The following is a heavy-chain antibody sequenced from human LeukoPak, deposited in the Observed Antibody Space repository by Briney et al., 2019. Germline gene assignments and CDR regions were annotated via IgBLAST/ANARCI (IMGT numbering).Heavy chain of an antibody. Sequence: GGSLRLSCAASGFTVSSNYMTWARQAPGKGLEWVSVIYSGGSTYSADSVKGRFTISRDNSKNTLYLQMNSLRAEDTAVYYCARGISSSSCCHFDYWGQGTLVTVSS. CDR2: IYSGGST. J-gene: IGHJ4*02. CDR1: GFTVSSNY. V-gene: IGHV3-66*02. CDR3: ARGISSSSCCHFDY. D-gene: IGHD2-2*01.